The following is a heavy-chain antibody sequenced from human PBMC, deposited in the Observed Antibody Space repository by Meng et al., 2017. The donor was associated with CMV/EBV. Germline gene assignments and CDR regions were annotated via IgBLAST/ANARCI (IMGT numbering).Heavy chain of an antibody. D-gene: IGHD4-11*01. CDR1: GFTFSGFW. CDR3: VYSHYSGA. J-gene: IGHJ5*02. V-gene: IGHV3-7*01. Sequence: GESLKISCAASGFTFSGFWMNWVRQAPGKGLEWVANIKNDGSEKFYVDSVKGRFTISRDNAKSILYLQMNSLRGDDTAVYYCVYSHYSGAWGQGTPVTVSS. CDR2: IKNDGSEK.